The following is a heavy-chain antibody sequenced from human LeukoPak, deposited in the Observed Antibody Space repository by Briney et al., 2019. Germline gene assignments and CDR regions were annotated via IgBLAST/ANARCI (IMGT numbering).Heavy chain of an antibody. J-gene: IGHJ6*02. CDR1: GFTFDDYA. Sequence: GGSLRLSSAASGFTFDDYAMHGGRDAPRKGLEWVSGICWDSGSMGYADSVNDRFTISQDNAKNALYLEMNSVGAEDTALYYCAKGQKGGYYYYYGMDVWGQGTTVTVPS. V-gene: IGHV3-9*01. CDR3: AKGQKGGYYYYYGMDV. CDR2: ICWDSGSM. D-gene: IGHD3-16*01.